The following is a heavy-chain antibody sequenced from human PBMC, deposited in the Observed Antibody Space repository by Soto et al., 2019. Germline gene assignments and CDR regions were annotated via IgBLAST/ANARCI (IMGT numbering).Heavy chain of an antibody. J-gene: IGHJ4*02. CDR3: ARSIVGGNSRQGLGY. D-gene: IGHD1-26*01. Sequence: SETLSLTCTVSGGSISSGGFYWSWIRQRPGKALEWMGYIYYTGSAFYNPSLNSRLALSVDTSQNQFSLKLSSVTAADTAVYYCARSIVGGNSRQGLGYWGQGTLVTVSS. CDR2: IYYTGSA. CDR1: GGSISSGGFY. V-gene: IGHV4-31*03.